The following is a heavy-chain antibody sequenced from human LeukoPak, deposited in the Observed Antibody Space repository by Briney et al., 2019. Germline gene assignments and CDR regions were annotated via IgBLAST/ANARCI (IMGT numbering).Heavy chain of an antibody. CDR3: AWGIAGHYYYYGMDV. CDR1: GGTFSSYA. D-gene: IGHD6-13*01. J-gene: IGHJ6*02. V-gene: IGHV1-69*13. CDR2: IIPIFGTA. Sequence: ASVKVSCKASGGTFSSYAISWVRQAPGQGLEWMGGIIPIFGTANYAQKFQGRVTITADESTSTAYMELSSLRSEDTAVYYCAWGIAGHYYYYGMDVWGQGTTVTVSS.